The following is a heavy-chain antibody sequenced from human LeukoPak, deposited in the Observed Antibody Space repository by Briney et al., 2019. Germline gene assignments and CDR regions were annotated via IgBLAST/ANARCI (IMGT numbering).Heavy chain of an antibody. CDR2: IRRRAYGGAA. J-gene: IGHJ4*02. Sequence: SLRLSCTTSGFAFDDFAMSWVRQPAGKGLEWVGFIRRRAYGGAAEYAASVKGRFIISRDDSKGIAYLQMHSLKTEDTAVSYCSRNGLVDFDYWGQGSRVIVSP. CDR1: GFAFDDFA. V-gene: IGHV3-49*04. CDR3: SRNGLVDFDY.